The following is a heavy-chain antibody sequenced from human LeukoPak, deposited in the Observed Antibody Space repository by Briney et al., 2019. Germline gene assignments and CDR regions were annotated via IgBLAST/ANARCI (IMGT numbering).Heavy chain of an antibody. CDR3: ARGGDIHLWINYYYYMDV. Sequence: ASVKVSCKASGYTFGSDDINWVRQATGQGLEWMGWINPNNGNLGYAQKFQGRVTLTRDMSTSTVYMELSSLRSEDTAVYYCARGGDIHLWINYYYYMDVWGKGTTVTVSS. CDR1: GYTFGSDD. CDR2: INPNNGNL. D-gene: IGHD5-18*01. J-gene: IGHJ6*03. V-gene: IGHV1-8*02.